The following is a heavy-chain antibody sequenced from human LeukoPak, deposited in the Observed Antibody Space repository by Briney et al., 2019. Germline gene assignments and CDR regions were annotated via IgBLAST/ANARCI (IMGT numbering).Heavy chain of an antibody. D-gene: IGHD4-17*01. CDR2: IYTSGST. J-gene: IGHJ4*02. Sequence: SETLSLTCTVPGGSIRSYYWSWIRQPPGKGLEWIGYIYTSGSTNYTPSLKSRVTISVDTSKSQFSLKLSSVTAADTAVYYCARHADAVTTPFDCWGQGTLVTVSS. V-gene: IGHV4-4*09. CDR3: ARHADAVTTPFDC. CDR1: GGSIRSYY.